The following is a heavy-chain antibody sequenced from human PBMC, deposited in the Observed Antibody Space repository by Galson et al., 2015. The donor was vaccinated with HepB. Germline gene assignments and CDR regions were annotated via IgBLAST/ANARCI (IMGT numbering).Heavy chain of an antibody. CDR3: ARANRPLRELVLRFLEWPYYFDY. J-gene: IGHJ4*02. D-gene: IGHD3-3*01. CDR2: MNPNSGNT. CDR1: GYTFTSYD. V-gene: IGHV1-8*01. Sequence: SVKVSCKASGYTFTSYDINWVRQATGQGLEWMGWMNPNSGNTGYAQKFQGRVTMTRDTSISTAYMELSSLRSEDTAVYYCARANRPLRELVLRFLEWPYYFDYWGQGTLVTVSS.